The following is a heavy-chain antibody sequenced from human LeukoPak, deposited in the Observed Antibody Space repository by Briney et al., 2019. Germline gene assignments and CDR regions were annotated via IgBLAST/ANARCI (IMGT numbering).Heavy chain of an antibody. D-gene: IGHD6-19*01. Sequence: GGSLRLSCAASGFTVKQNAMNWVRQAPGKGLEWVSTISGDVAATVYADSVKGRFTISRDDSKNTLYLQMSSLRVEDTAIYYCARRGGISGWGDFDSWGQGALVTVSS. CDR3: ARRGGISGWGDFDS. V-gene: IGHV3-23*01. CDR1: GFTVKQNA. CDR2: ISGDVAAT. J-gene: IGHJ4*02.